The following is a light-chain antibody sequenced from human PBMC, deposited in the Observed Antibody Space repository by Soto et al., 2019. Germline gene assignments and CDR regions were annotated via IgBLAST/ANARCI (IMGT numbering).Light chain of an antibody. J-gene: IGKJ1*01. CDR2: GAS. V-gene: IGKV3-20*01. CDR3: QQYGNSLPWT. CDR1: QSVSNNY. Sequence: EIVLTQSPGTLPLSPGERATLSCRASQSVSNNYLGWYQQKPGQAPRLLVYGASRRATGIPDRFSGSGSGTDFTLTISGLEAEDFAVYYCQQYGNSLPWTFGQGTKVDIK.